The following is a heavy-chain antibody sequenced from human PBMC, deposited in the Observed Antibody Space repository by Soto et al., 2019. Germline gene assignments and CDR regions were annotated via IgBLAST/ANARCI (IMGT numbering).Heavy chain of an antibody. CDR1: GFTFSSYA. Sequence: EVQLLESGGGLVQPGGSLRLSCAASGFTFSSYAMNWVRQAPGKGLEWVSAISGSGGSTYYADSVKGRSTISRDNSKNTAYLQVNSLRAAYTALYYCAKVGGTSHPPMPVGDWGPGTLVTVSS. V-gene: IGHV3-23*01. D-gene: IGHD2-2*01. CDR3: AKVGGTSHPPMPVGD. J-gene: IGHJ4*02. CDR2: ISGSGGST.